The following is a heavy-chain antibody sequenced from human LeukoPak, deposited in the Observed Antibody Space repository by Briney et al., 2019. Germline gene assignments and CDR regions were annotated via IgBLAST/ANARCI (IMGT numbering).Heavy chain of an antibody. V-gene: IGHV3-48*01. CDR1: GFTFSSYS. CDR2: ITRSSSTR. D-gene: IGHD5-12*01. CDR3: AREGRQWLRLQDY. J-gene: IGHJ4*02. Sequence: QSGGSLRLSCAASGFTFSSYSMNWVRQAPGKGLEWVSYITRSSSTRYYADSVKGRFTISRDNAKKSLYLRMNSLRAEDTAVYYCAREGRQWLRLQDYWGQGTLVTVSS.